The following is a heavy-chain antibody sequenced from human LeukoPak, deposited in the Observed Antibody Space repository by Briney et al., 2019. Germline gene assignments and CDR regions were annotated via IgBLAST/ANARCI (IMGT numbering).Heavy chain of an antibody. CDR2: ISYSGST. Sequence: PSETLSLTCTVSGGSVSSGSYYWSWIRQPPGKGLEWIGYISYSGSTNYNPSLKSRVTISADTSKNQFSLKLSSVTAADTAVYYCARGGRLWPRDDYWGQGTLVTVSS. J-gene: IGHJ4*02. V-gene: IGHV4-61*01. CDR1: GGSVSSGSYY. D-gene: IGHD3-16*01. CDR3: ARGGRLWPRDDY.